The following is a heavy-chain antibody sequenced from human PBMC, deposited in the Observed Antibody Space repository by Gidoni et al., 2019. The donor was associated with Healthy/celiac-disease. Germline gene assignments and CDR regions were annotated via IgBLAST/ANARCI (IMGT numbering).Heavy chain of an antibody. CDR3: ARAATPLSGRQTTVNWFDP. D-gene: IGHD1-26*01. J-gene: IGHJ5*02. V-gene: IGHV4-34*01. Sequence: QVQLQQWGAGLWKPSEPLSLTCAVYGGSFSGHYWHWIRQPPGKGLEWIGEINHSGSTNYHPSLKSRVTISVDTSKNQFSLKLSSVTAADTAVYYCARAATPLSGRQTTVNWFDPWGQGTLVTVSS. CDR1: GGSFSGHY. CDR2: INHSGST.